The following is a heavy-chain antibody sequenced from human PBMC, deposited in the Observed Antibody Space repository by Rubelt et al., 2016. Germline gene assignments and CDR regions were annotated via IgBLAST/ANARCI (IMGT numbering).Heavy chain of an antibody. D-gene: IGHD3-3*01. Sequence: LEWVSAISGSGGSTYYADSVKGRFTISRDNSKNTLYLQMNSLRAEDTAVYYCAKDPVVEYYDFWSGPWFDPWGQGTLVTVSS. CDR2: ISGSGGST. J-gene: IGHJ5*02. CDR3: AKDPVVEYYDFWSGPWFDP. V-gene: IGHV3-23*01.